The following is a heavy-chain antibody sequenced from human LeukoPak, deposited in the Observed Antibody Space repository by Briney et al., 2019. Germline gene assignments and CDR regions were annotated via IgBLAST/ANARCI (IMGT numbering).Heavy chain of an antibody. CDR1: GFTFSSYS. J-gene: IGHJ4*02. CDR2: ISSSSYI. Sequence: GGSLRLSCAASGFTFSSYSMNWVRQAPGKGLEWVSSISSSSYIYYADSVKGRFTISRDNAKSSLYLQMNSLRAEDTAVYYCAREIKYYYDSSGYLRFDYWGQGTLVTVSS. CDR3: AREIKYYYDSSGYLRFDY. V-gene: IGHV3-21*01. D-gene: IGHD3-22*01.